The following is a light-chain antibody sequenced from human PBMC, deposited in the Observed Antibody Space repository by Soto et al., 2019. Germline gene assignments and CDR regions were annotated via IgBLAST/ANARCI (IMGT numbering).Light chain of an antibody. J-gene: IGKJ2*01. V-gene: IGKV2-28*01. CDR3: MQDLQTPTYT. CDR1: QSLLHSNGYNF. CDR2: LGS. Sequence: DIVMTQSPLSLPVTPVEPASISCRSSQSLLHSNGYNFLDWYLQRPGQSPQLLIHLGSNRASGVPDRFSGSGSGTDFTLKISRVEAEDVGVYYCMQDLQTPTYTFGQGTKVEIK.